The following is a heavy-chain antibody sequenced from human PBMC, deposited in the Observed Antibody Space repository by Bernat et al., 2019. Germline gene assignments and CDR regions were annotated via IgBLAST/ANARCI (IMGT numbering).Heavy chain of an antibody. CDR1: GFTFSSYW. Sequence: EVQLVESGGGLVQPGGSLRLSCAASGFTFSSYWMSRVRQAPGKGLEWVANIKQDGSEKYYVDSVKGRFTISRDNAKNSLYLQMNSLRAEDTAVYYCAREGSDYGDPELDCWGQGTLVTVSS. CDR2: IKQDGSEK. V-gene: IGHV3-7*03. J-gene: IGHJ4*02. CDR3: AREGSDYGDPELDC. D-gene: IGHD4-17*01.